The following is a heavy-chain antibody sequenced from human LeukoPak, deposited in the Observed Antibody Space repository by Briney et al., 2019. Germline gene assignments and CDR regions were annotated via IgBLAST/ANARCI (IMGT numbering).Heavy chain of an antibody. CDR2: IYSGGGGGSI. CDR3: ARSYDSSGFYPYYFDY. J-gene: IGHJ4*02. D-gene: IGHD3-22*01. Sequence: GGSLRLSCAASGFSVSDNYMNWVRQAPGKGLEWVSVIYSGGGGGSIYYADSVKGRFTLSRDNSQNTVYLQMNSLRAEDTAVYYCARSYDSSGFYPYYFDYWGQGTLVTVSS. V-gene: IGHV3-53*01. CDR1: GFSVSDNY.